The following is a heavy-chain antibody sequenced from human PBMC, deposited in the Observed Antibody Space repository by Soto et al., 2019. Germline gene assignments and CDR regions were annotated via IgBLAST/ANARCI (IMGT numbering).Heavy chain of an antibody. CDR2: IWSDGNKR. V-gene: IGHV3-33*01. CDR1: GFMFTNHG. J-gene: IGHJ5*02. Sequence: GGSLRLSCAPSGFMFTNHGMHWGREAGGKGLEWVAVIWSDGNKRYYADSVKGRFTVSRDTSNNTLYLQMNNLRAEDTAVYYCARQASGYYYGWFDPWGQGTLVTVSS. CDR3: ARQASGYYYGWFDP. D-gene: IGHD3-22*01.